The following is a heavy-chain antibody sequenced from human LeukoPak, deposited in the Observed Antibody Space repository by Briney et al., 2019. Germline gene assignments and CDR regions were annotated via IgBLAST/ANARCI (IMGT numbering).Heavy chain of an antibody. CDR3: ARDPSYYYDTRGAFDI. CDR1: GASIDSYY. V-gene: IGHV4-59*01. D-gene: IGHD3-22*01. CDR2: IYYSGTT. J-gene: IGHJ3*02. Sequence: PSETLSLTCTISGASIDSYYWSWIRQPPGKGLEWIGYIYYSGTTNYNPSLKRRVTISVDTSKNQFSLKLSSVTAADTAVYYCARDPSYYYDTRGAFDIWGQGTMVTVSS.